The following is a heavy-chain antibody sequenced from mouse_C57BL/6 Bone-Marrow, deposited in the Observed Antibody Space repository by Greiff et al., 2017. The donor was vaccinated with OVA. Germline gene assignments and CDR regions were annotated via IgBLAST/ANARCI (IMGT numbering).Heavy chain of an antibody. CDR3: ARRLYYYGSSYDYAMDY. J-gene: IGHJ4*01. Sequence: QVQLKESDAELVKPGASVKISCKVSGYTFTDHTIHWMKQRPEQGLAWIGYIYPRDGSTKYNEKFKGKATLTADKSSSTAYMQLNSLTSEDSAVYFCARRLYYYGSSYDYAMDYWGQGTSVTVSS. CDR1: GYTFTDHT. D-gene: IGHD1-1*01. CDR2: IYPRDGST. V-gene: IGHV1-78*01.